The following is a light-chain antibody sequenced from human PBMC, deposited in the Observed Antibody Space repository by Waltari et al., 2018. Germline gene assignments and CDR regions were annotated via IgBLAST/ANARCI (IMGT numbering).Light chain of an antibody. J-gene: IGKJ2*01. CDR1: QSISNNY. Sequence: EIVLTQSPDTLSLSPGERATLSCRASQSISNNYLAWYQAKPGQAPRLLIYAVSHMATGIPDRFSGGVSGTDFTLTISRLEPEDFAVYYCQQFGGSPKYTFGQGTKLEIK. CDR3: QQFGGSPKYT. V-gene: IGKV3-20*01. CDR2: AVS.